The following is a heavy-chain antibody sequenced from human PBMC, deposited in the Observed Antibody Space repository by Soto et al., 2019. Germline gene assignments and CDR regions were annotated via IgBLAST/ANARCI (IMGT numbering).Heavy chain of an antibody. CDR1: GYTFTSYA. J-gene: IGHJ4*02. Sequence: ASVKVSCKASGYTFTSYAMHWVRQAPGQRLEWMGWINAGNGNTKYSQKFQGRVTITRDTSASTAYMELSSLRSEDTAVYYCARHMIRGVLTTNFDYWGQGTLVTVSS. CDR2: INAGNGNT. V-gene: IGHV1-3*01. D-gene: IGHD3-10*01. CDR3: ARHMIRGVLTTNFDY.